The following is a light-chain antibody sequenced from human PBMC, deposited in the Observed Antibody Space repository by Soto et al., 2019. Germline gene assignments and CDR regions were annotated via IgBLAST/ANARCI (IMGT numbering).Light chain of an antibody. J-gene: IGKJ3*01. CDR2: GTS. CDR1: QNLNSNF. CDR3: QDYGGSDIFT. Sequence: EIVLTQSPGTLSLSPGERATLSCRASQNLNSNFLAWYQHKPGQGPRLLMYGTSGRATGIPDRFSGSGSGTDFTLTISGLESEDFAVYYCQDYGGSDIFTFGPGTKVEIK. V-gene: IGKV3-20*01.